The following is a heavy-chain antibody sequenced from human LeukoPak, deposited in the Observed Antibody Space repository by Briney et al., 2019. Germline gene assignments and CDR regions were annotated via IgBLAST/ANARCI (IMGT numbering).Heavy chain of an antibody. J-gene: IGHJ4*02. Sequence: SGGSLRLSCAASGFTVSSNYMNWVRQAPGKGLELVSVITSGGNTYYADSVKGRFTTSRDNSKNTQYVQMNSLRAEDTAIYYCARGRGYRDYDRPLDYWGQGTLVTVSS. CDR2: ITSGGNT. CDR3: ARGRGYRDYDRPLDY. V-gene: IGHV3-53*01. D-gene: IGHD5-12*01. CDR1: GFTVSSNY.